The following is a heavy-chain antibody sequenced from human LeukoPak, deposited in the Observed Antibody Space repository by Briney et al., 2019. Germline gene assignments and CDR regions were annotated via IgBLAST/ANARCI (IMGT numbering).Heavy chain of an antibody. Sequence: GGSLRLSCAASGFTFSSYAMSWVRQAPGKGLEWVSAISGSGGSTYYADSVKGRFTISRDNSKNTLYLQMNSLRAEDTAVYYCAKQPTPYYDSTVGYFDYWGQGTLVTVSS. V-gene: IGHV3-23*01. CDR1: GFTFSSYA. J-gene: IGHJ4*02. CDR3: AKQPTPYYDSTVGYFDY. D-gene: IGHD3-22*01. CDR2: ISGSGGST.